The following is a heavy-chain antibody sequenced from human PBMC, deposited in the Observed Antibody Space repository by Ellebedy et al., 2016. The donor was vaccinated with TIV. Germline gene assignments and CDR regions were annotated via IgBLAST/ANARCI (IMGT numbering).Heavy chain of an antibody. D-gene: IGHD3-10*01. CDR2: IYYSGRT. Sequence: MPSETLSLTCTVSGDSISNYYWSWIRQPPGKGLELIGYIYYSGRTNYNPSLKSRVTISVDTSKNQFSLQLNSVTPEDTAVYYCARRSGGLWDTFDIWGQGTTVTVSS. J-gene: IGHJ3*02. CDR1: GDSISNYY. CDR3: ARRSGGLWDTFDI. V-gene: IGHV4-59*12.